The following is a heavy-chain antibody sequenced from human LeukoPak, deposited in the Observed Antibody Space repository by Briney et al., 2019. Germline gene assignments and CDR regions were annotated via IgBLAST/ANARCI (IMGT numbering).Heavy chain of an antibody. D-gene: IGHD2-15*01. V-gene: IGHV3-20*04. J-gene: IGHJ3*02. CDR3: ARADCSGGSCYGPAFDI. CDR2: INWNGGST. Sequence: GGSLRLSCAASGFTFDDYGMSWVRQAPGKGLEWVSGINWNGGSTGYADSVKGRFSISRDNAKNSVYLQMNSLRAEDTALYYCARADCSGGSCYGPAFDIWGQGTMVTVSS. CDR1: GFTFDDYG.